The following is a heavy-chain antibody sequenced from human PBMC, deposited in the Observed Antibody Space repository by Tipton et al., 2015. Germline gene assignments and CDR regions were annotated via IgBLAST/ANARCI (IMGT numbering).Heavy chain of an antibody. J-gene: IGHJ5*02. D-gene: IGHD2-2*01. Sequence: TLSLTCTVSGGSVTSGSYYWSWIRQPPGKGLEWIGYISYTETSHYNPSLKSRVTISVDTSKNEFSLKLRSVTAADTAVYYCAAHCISTSCYYWFDPWGQGTLVTVSS. CDR3: AAHCISTSCYYWFDP. CDR2: ISYTETS. V-gene: IGHV4-61*01. CDR1: GGSVTSGSYY.